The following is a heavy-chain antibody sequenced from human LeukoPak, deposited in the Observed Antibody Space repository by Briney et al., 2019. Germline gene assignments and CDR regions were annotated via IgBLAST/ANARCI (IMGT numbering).Heavy chain of an antibody. V-gene: IGHV1-2*02. CDR1: GYIFTGYY. CDR2: INPNSGGS. D-gene: IGHD3-10*01. J-gene: IGHJ4*02. CDR3: ARMGSLGSSSWFGGIDY. Sequence: ASVKVSCKASGYIFTGYYVHWVRQAPGQGLEWMGWINPNSGGSEHARKFLGRVTTTRDTSISTAYMELSRLRSDDTAVYYCARMGSLGSSSWFGGIDYWGQGTLVSVSS.